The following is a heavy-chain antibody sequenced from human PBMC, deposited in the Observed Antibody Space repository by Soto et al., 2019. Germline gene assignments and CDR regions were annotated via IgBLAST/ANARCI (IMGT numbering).Heavy chain of an antibody. D-gene: IGHD2-8*01. CDR1: GDSIGSGGYY. J-gene: IGHJ4*02. V-gene: IGHV4-31*03. Sequence: QVQLQESGPGLVKPSQTLSLTCTVSGDSIGSGGYYWSWIRQHPGKGLEWIGYIYYTGSTYYNPSLKSRVTMSVDTSKNQFSLRLTSVTAADTAVYYCARSPGVVVVYGSYFDSWGQGTLVTVSS. CDR2: IYYTGST. CDR3: ARSPGVVVVYGSYFDS.